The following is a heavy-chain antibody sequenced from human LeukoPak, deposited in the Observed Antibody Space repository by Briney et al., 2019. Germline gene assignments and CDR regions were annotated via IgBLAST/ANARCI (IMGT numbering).Heavy chain of an antibody. CDR3: ARDGPSIAADFDC. V-gene: IGHV3-48*03. CDR2: ISSSGSTI. Sequence: GGSLRLSCAASGFTFSSYEMNWVRQAPGKGLEWVSYISSSGSTIYYADSVKGRFTISRDNAKNSLYLQMNSLRAEDSAVYYCARDGPSIAADFDCWGQGTLVTVSS. D-gene: IGHD6-6*01. J-gene: IGHJ4*02. CDR1: GFTFSSYE.